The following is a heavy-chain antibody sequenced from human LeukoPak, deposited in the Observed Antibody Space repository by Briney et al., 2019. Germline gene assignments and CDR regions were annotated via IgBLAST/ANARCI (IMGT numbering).Heavy chain of an antibody. Sequence: GASVKVSCKASGYTLTNYAINWVRQAPGQGLEWMGWINTNTGNPTYAQGFTGRFVFSLDTFVSTAYLQISSLKADDTAVYYCARVPFVVMGVTGNWFDPWGQGTLVTVSS. J-gene: IGHJ5*02. V-gene: IGHV7-4-1*02. CDR3: ARVPFVVMGVTGNWFDP. CDR1: GYTLTNYA. D-gene: IGHD2-8*01. CDR2: INTNTGNP.